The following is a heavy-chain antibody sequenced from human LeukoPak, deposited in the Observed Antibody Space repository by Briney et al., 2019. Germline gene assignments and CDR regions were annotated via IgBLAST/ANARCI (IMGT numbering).Heavy chain of an antibody. CDR1: GGSISSGFYD. CDR3: ARVTGYIVEDYFDY. V-gene: IGHV4-61*09. J-gene: IGHJ4*02. CDR2: IYTSKSM. D-gene: IGHD3-22*01. Sequence: SETLSLTCTVSGGSISSGFYDWYWIRQPAGKGLEWIGHIYTSKSMNYNPSLKSRVTISVDTSKNRFSLRLSSVTAADTAVYYCARVTGYIVEDYFDYWGQGTLVTVSS.